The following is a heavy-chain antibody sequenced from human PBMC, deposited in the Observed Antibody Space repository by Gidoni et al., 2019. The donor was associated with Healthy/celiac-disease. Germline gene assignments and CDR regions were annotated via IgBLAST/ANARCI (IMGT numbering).Heavy chain of an antibody. CDR1: GGSISSGSSY. D-gene: IGHD5-18*01. CDR3: ARDGTDWGSYGLYYFDY. Sequence: QVQLQESGPGRVKPSQTLSLTCTDSGGSISSGSSYWSWIRPPAGKGLEWIGRIYTSGSTNYNPSLKSRVTISVDTSKIQFSLKLSSVTAADTAVYYCARDGTDWGSYGLYYFDYWGQGTLVTVSS. V-gene: IGHV4-61*02. J-gene: IGHJ4*02. CDR2: IYTSGST.